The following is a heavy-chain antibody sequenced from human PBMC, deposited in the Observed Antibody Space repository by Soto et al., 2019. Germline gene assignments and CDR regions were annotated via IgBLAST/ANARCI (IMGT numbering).Heavy chain of an antibody. D-gene: IGHD6-13*01. CDR3: ARDFKSSSLYELVDY. V-gene: IGHV3-7*01. CDR1: GFTFSSYW. CDR2: IEQDGSEK. J-gene: IGHJ4*02. Sequence: AGGSLRLSCAASGFTFSSYWMSWVRQAPGKGLEWVANIEQDGSEKNYVDSVKGRFTISRDNAKNSLHLQMNSLRAEDTAVYYCARDFKSSSLYELVDYWGQGTPVTVSS.